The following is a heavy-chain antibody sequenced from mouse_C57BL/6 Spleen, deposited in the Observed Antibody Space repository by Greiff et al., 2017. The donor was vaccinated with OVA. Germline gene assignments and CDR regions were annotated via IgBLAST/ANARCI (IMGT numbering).Heavy chain of an antibody. CDR3: APYYASFAY. V-gene: IGHV1-26*01. J-gene: IGHJ3*01. CDR1: GYTFTDYY. Sequence: VQLQQSGPELVKPGASVKISCKASGYTFTDYYMNWVKQSHGKSLEWIGDINHNNGGTSYNQKFKGKATLTVDKSSSTAYMELRSLTSEDSAVYYCAPYYASFAYWGQGTLVTVSA. CDR2: INHNNGGT. D-gene: IGHD2-10*01.